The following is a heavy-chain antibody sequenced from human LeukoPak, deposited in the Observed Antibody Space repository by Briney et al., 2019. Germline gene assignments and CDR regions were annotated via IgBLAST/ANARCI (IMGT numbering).Heavy chain of an antibody. CDR1: GFKFDDYV. CDR3: AREGIYCVNGVCYLDY. V-gene: IGHV3-20*04. J-gene: IGHJ4*02. D-gene: IGHD2-8*01. CDR2: ISWNGEST. Sequence: PGGSLRLSCAASGFKFDDYVMSWVRQAPGKGLEWVSGISWNGESTGYADSVKGRFTISRDNAKNSLFLQVNSLRADDTAFYYCAREGIYCVNGVCYLDYWGQGTLVTVSS.